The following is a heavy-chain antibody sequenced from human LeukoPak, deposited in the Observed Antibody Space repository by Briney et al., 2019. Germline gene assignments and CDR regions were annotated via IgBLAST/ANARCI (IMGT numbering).Heavy chain of an antibody. CDR3: VRVDPYSGYRFDP. V-gene: IGHV4-30-4*01. D-gene: IGHD5-12*01. CDR1: GGSISSGDYY. CDR2: IYYTGST. J-gene: IGHJ5*02. Sequence: SETLSLTCTVSGGSISSGDYYWSWIRQPPGKGLEWIGYIYYTGSTNYNPSLKSRISMSVDRSKNQISLRLNSVTAADTAVYYCVRVDPYSGYRFDPWGQGTLVTVSS.